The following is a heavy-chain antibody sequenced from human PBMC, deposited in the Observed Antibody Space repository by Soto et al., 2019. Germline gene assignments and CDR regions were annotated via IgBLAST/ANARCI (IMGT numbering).Heavy chain of an antibody. CDR3: ARLNFYFHH. Sequence: QVQLQESGPGLVKDSETLSLTCSVSGDSITAYYWSWIRQSPGKGLEWIGYIYHAGNTNYNPSLRGRVTKAVETSRNRFTLKLKSVTPAHTAVYYCARLNFYFHHWGQGALGTVSS. CDR1: GDSITAYY. V-gene: IGHV4-59*08. CDR2: IYHAGNT. J-gene: IGHJ4*02.